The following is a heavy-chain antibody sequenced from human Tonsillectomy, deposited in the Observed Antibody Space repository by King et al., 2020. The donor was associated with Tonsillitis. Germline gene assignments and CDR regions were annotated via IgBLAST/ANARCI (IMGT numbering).Heavy chain of an antibody. CDR2: VYYSGST. CDR1: SGSISSASYY. J-gene: IGHJ6*03. Sequence: QLQESGPGLVKPSETLSLTCTVSSGSISSASYYWGWIRLPPGMGLEWIGSVYYSGSTYYNPSLNGRVTISVDTSKNQFSLKLSPVPAADTAVYYCARIQWLANYYYYYMDVWGKGTTVTVSS. D-gene: IGHD6-19*01. V-gene: IGHV4-39*01. CDR3: ARIQWLANYYYYYMDV.